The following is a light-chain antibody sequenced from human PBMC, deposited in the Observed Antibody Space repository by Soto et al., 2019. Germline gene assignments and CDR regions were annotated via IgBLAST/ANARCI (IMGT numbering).Light chain of an antibody. J-gene: IGKJ3*01. V-gene: IGKV1-39*01. CDR3: QQTSAAPFT. CDR1: QNIRSH. Sequence: DIQMTQSPSAQSASVGDTVTITCRASQNIRSHLNWYQQKPGKAPKLLIFGASSLQSGVPSRFSGSGSRTDFTLTINSLQPEDFATYCCQQTSAAPFTFGPGTKVDIK. CDR2: GAS.